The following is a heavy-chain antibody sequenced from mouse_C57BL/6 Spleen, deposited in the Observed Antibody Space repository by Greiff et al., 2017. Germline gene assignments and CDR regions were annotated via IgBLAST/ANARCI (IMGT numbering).Heavy chain of an antibody. CDR1: GYAFSSYW. Sequence: QVQLQESGAELVKPGASVKISCKASGYAFSSYWMNWVKQRPGQGLEWIGQIYPGDGDTNYNGKFKGKATLTADKSSSTAYMQLSSLTSEDSAVYFSARSSNYDYAMDYWGQGTSVTVSS. V-gene: IGHV1-80*01. D-gene: IGHD2-5*01. J-gene: IGHJ4*01. CDR2: IYPGDGDT. CDR3: ARSSNYDYAMDY.